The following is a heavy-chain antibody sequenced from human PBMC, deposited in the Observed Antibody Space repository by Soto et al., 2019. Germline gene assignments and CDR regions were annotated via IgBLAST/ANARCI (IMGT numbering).Heavy chain of an antibody. D-gene: IGHD3-3*01. Sequence: EVQLVESGGGLVQPGGSLRLSCAASGFTFSSYAMHWVRQAPGKGLEYVSAISSNGGSTYYANSVKGRFTISRDNSKNTLYLQMGRLRAEDMAVYYCARARSSTIFGVVIPPHYFDYWGQGTLVTVSS. CDR1: GFTFSSYA. V-gene: IGHV3-64*01. J-gene: IGHJ4*02. CDR3: ARARSSTIFGVVIPPHYFDY. CDR2: ISSNGGST.